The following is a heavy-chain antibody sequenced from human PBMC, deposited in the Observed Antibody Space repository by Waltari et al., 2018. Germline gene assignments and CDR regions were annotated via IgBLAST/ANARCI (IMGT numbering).Heavy chain of an antibody. V-gene: IGHV3-30-3*01. CDR3: ARDDTLTMVLVLDV. D-gene: IGHD3-10*01. CDR1: GFTFSSYA. CDR2: ISYDGSNK. J-gene: IGHJ6*02. Sequence: QVQLVESGGGVVQPGRSLRLSCAASGFTFSSYAMHWVRQAPGKGLEWVAVISYDGSNKYYADSVKGRFTISRDNSKNTLYLQMNSLRAEDTAVYYCARDDTLTMVLVLDVWGQRTTVTVSS.